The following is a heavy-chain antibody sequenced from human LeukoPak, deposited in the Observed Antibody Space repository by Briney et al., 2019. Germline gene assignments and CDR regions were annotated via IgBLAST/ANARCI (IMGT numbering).Heavy chain of an antibody. CDR2: ISRNGGST. CDR1: GFTFSSFG. D-gene: IGHD3-10*01. CDR3: VKDYYGSGSLLGGAFNI. V-gene: IGHV3-64D*06. J-gene: IGHJ3*02. Sequence: GGPLRLSCSASGFTFSSFGMYWVRQAPGKGLEYVSAISRNGGSTYYADSVKGRFIISRDNSKNTLFLQMSSLRAEDTAVYYCVKDYYGSGSLLGGAFNIWGQGTLVTVSS.